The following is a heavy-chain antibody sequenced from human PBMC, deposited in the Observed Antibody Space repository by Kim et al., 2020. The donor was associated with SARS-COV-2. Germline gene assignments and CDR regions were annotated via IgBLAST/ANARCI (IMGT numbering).Heavy chain of an antibody. J-gene: IGHJ4*02. CDR1: GFTFSRYW. CDR3: TRVRCTAADPDGNY. CDR2: IKEDGTDK. V-gene: IGHV3-7*01. Sequence: GGSLRLSCVASGFTFSRYWMSWVRQAPGKGLEWLANIKEDGTDKNYVDSVKGRFTISRDNAKNSLYLQMNSLRAEDTAVYYCTRVRCTAADPDGNYWGQGTLVTVSS. D-gene: IGHD6-13*01.